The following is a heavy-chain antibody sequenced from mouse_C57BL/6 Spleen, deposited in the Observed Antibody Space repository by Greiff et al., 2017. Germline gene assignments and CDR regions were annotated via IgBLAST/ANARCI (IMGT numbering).Heavy chain of an antibody. CDR3: VRQGYGYSV. CDR2: IRSKSNNYAT. D-gene: IGHD2-2*01. Sequence: EVKVVESGGGLVQPKGSLKLSCAASGFSFNTYAMNWVRQAPGKGLEWVARIRSKSNNYATYYADSVKDRFTISRDDSESMLYLQMNNLKTEDTAMYYCVRQGYGYSVWGTGTTVTVSS. CDR1: GFSFNTYA. J-gene: IGHJ1*03. V-gene: IGHV10-1*01.